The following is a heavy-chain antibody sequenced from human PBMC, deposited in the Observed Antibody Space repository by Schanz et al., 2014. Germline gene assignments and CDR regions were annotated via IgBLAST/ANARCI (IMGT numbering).Heavy chain of an antibody. D-gene: IGHD3-10*01. V-gene: IGHV1-46*03. J-gene: IGHJ4*02. Sequence: QVHLVQSGAEVHKPGASLKISCKASGYTFTNFFLHWVRQAPGQGLEWMGIINPIGGSTTYAQKFRGAVTLTTDTSTDTACLELTSLRSEDTAVYYGARGSPENMIRGELDYWGQGTLVTVSS. CDR1: GYTFTNFF. CDR3: ARGSPENMIRGELDY. CDR2: INPIGGST.